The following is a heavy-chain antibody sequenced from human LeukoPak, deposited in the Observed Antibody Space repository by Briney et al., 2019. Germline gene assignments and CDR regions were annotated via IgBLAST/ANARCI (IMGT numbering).Heavy chain of an antibody. J-gene: IGHJ4*02. CDR2: IYSGGST. Sequence: GGSLRLSCAASGFTVSSNYMSWVRQAPGKGLEWVSVIYSGGSTYYADSVKGRFTISRDNSKNTLYLQMNSLRAEDTAVYYCAKESGVVILGVFDYWGQGTLVTVSS. V-gene: IGHV3-53*01. CDR3: AKESGVVILGVFDY. CDR1: GFTVSSNY. D-gene: IGHD3-3*01.